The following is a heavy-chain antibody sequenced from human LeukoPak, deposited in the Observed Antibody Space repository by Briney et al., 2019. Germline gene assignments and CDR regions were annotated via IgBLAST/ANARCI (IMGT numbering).Heavy chain of an antibody. Sequence: GGSLRLSCAASGFTFSSYSMNWVRQAPGKGLEWVSSISSSSYIYYAGSVKGRFTISRDNAKNSLYLQMNSLRDEDTAVYYCARDHSSHWYSLVVTAEYFQHWGQGTLVTVSS. V-gene: IGHV3-21*01. CDR3: ARDHSSHWYSLVVTAEYFQH. D-gene: IGHD6-19*01. CDR2: ISSSSYI. CDR1: GFTFSSYS. J-gene: IGHJ1*01.